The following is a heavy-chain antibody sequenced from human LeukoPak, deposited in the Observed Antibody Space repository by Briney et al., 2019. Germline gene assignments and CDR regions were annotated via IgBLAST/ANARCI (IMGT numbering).Heavy chain of an antibody. J-gene: IGHJ6*02. CDR3: ARVEVGAANRQWYGMDV. V-gene: IGHV4-59*01. D-gene: IGHD2-15*01. CDR2: VDYRGNT. CDR1: GGSISSYY. Sequence: SETLSLTCTISGGSISSYYWSWIRQPPGEGLEWIGYVDYRGNTNYNPSLKSRVTISIDTSKSLFSLKLNSVTAADTAVYYCARVEVGAANRQWYGMDVWGQGTTVTVSS.